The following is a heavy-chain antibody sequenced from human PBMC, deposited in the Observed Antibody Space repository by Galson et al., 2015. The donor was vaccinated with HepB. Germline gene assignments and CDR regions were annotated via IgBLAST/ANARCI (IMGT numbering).Heavy chain of an antibody. CDR1: GFTFSSYG. J-gene: IGHJ6*02. CDR3: AKDTDIGGSYGMDV. D-gene: IGHD3-9*01. V-gene: IGHV3-30*18. Sequence: SLRLSCAASGFTFSSYGMHWVRQAPGKGLEWVAVISYDGSNKYYADSVKGRFTISRDDSKNTLYLQMNSLRAEDTAVYYCAKDTDIGGSYGMDVWGQGTTVPVSS. CDR2: ISYDGSNK.